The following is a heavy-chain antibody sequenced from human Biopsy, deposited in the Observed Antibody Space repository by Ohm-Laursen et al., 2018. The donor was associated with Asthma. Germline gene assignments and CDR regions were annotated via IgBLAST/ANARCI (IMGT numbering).Heavy chain of an antibody. CDR1: GFSFSDYY. CDR3: ARVLESSDRGPFYFFALDV. Sequence: SLRLSCTASGFSFSDYYMTWMRQAPGKGLEWVSSISSSGSTKYPAESVQGRFTISRDNAQKSLFLQMNSLRAEDTAIYLCARVLESSDRGPFYFFALDVWGQGTTVAVS. J-gene: IGHJ6*02. V-gene: IGHV3-11*01. CDR2: ISSSGSTK. D-gene: IGHD6-25*01.